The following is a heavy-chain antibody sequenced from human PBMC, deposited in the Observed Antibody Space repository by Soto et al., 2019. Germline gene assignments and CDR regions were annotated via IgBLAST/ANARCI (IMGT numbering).Heavy chain of an antibody. Sequence: ASETLSLTCTVSGGSISSYYWSWIRQPPGKGLEWIGYIYYSGSTNYNPSLKSRVTISVDTSKNQFSLKLSSVTAADTAVYYCARHRPDQEGPMGYGHFDYWGQGTLVTVSS. CDR2: IYYSGST. CDR3: ARHRPDQEGPMGYGHFDY. D-gene: IGHD5-12*01. V-gene: IGHV4-59*08. CDR1: GGSISSYY. J-gene: IGHJ4*02.